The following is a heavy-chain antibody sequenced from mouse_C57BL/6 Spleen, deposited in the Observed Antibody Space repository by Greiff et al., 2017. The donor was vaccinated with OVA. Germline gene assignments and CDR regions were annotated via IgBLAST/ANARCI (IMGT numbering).Heavy chain of an antibody. CDR3: ARNYGSSLWFAY. Sequence: QLQQSGPELVKPGASVKIPCKASGYTFTDYNMDWVKQSHGKSLEWIGDINPNNGGTIYNQKFKGKATLTVDKSSSTAYMELRSLTSEDTAVYYCARNYGSSLWFAYWGQGTLVTVSA. CDR1: GYTFTDYN. V-gene: IGHV1-18*01. J-gene: IGHJ3*01. D-gene: IGHD1-1*01. CDR2: INPNNGGT.